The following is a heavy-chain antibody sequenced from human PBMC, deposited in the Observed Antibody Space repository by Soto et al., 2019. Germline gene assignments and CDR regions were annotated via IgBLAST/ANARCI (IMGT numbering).Heavy chain of an antibody. CDR3: ARDGSNSFPAPFGMDV. J-gene: IGHJ6*02. V-gene: IGHV1-18*01. CDR1: GYTFTSHG. Sequence: ASVKVSCKASGYTFTSHGSSGVRQAPGQGLEWMGWISGYNGNTDYPQNLQGRVTMTTDTSTSTPYIELRSLRSDDTAVYYCARDGSNSFPAPFGMDVGGQGTRV. D-gene: IGHD6-6*01. CDR2: ISGYNGNT.